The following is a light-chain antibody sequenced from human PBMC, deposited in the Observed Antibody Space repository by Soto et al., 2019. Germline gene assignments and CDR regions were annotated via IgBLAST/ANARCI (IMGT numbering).Light chain of an antibody. CDR3: QSYDSSLSGVV. Sequence: QSVLTQPPSVSGAPGQRVTISCTGSSSNIGAGYDVHWYQQLPGTAPKLLIYGNSNRPSGVPDRFSGSKSGTSASLAITGLQPEDEADYYGQSYDSSLSGVVFG. V-gene: IGLV1-40*01. CDR2: GNS. CDR1: SSNIGAGYD. J-gene: IGLJ2*01.